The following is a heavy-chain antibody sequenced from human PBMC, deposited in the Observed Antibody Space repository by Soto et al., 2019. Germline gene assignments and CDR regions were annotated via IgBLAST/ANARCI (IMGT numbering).Heavy chain of an antibody. Sequence: LRLSCAASGFTFSSYAMSWVRQAPGKGLEWVSAISGSGGSTYYADSVKGRFTISRDNSKNTLYLQMNSLRAEDTAVYYCAKGIHITMIVVVTSWGQGTLVTVSS. D-gene: IGHD3-22*01. CDR2: ISGSGGST. J-gene: IGHJ4*02. V-gene: IGHV3-23*01. CDR3: AKGIHITMIVVVTS. CDR1: GFTFSSYA.